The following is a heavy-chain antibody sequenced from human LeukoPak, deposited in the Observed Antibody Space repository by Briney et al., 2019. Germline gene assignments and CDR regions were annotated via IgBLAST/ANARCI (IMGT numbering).Heavy chain of an antibody. Sequence: ASVKVSCKASGYTFTGYYMHWVRQAPGQGLEWMGWINPNSGGTNYAQKFQGRATMTRDTSISTAYMGLSRLRSDDTAVYYCARGRESGSYYRSRGDWFDPWGQGTLVTVSS. V-gene: IGHV1-2*02. CDR3: ARGRESGSYYRSRGDWFDP. CDR2: INPNSGGT. CDR1: GYTFTGYY. J-gene: IGHJ5*02. D-gene: IGHD3-10*01.